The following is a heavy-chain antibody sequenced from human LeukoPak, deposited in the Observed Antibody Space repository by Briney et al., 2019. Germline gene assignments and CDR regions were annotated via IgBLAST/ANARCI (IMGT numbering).Heavy chain of an antibody. CDR2: ISSSGSTI. V-gene: IGHV3-48*03. D-gene: IGHD5-24*01. J-gene: IGHJ4*02. CDR1: GFTFSSYE. Sequence: GGSLRLSCAASGFTFSSYEMNWVRQAPGKGLEWVSYISSSGSTIYYADSVKGRFTISRDNAKSSLYLQMNSLRAEDTAVYYCARDRDGYNFDYWGQGTLVTVSS. CDR3: ARDRDGYNFDY.